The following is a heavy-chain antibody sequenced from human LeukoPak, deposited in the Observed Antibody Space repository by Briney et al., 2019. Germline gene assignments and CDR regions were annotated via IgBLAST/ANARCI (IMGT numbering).Heavy chain of an antibody. Sequence: GGSLRLSCAASGFTFSNYWMHWVRQAPGKGLEWVAVISYDGSNKYYADSVKGRFTISRDNSKNTLYLQMNSLRAEDTAVYYCARGFTIFGAYGMDIWGQGTTVTVSS. J-gene: IGHJ6*02. CDR2: ISYDGSNK. V-gene: IGHV3-30*03. CDR3: ARGFTIFGAYGMDI. D-gene: IGHD3-3*01. CDR1: GFTFSNYW.